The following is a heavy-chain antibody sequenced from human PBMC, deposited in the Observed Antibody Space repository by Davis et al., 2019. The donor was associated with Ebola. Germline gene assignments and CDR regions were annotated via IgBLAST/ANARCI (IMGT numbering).Heavy chain of an antibody. J-gene: IGHJ4*02. Sequence: GESLKISCAASGFTFSGHWMHWVRQAPGKGLVWVSQIKSDGSSATYADSVKGRFTISRDNAKNTLYLQMNSLRAEDTAVYYCARGSDSSSLDYWGQGTLVTVSS. CDR3: ARGSDSSSLDY. CDR1: GFTFSGHW. V-gene: IGHV3-74*01. CDR2: IKSDGSSA. D-gene: IGHD6-6*01.